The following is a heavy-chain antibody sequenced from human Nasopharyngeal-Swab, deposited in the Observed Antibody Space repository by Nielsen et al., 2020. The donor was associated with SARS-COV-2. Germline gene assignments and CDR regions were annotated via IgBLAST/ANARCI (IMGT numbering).Heavy chain of an antibody. V-gene: IGHV3-9*01. CDR2: IRWNSDYI. J-gene: IGHJ3*02. Sequence: GGSLRLSCTASGFTFDEYTMHWVRQAPGKGLDWVSGIRWNSDYIGYTDSVKGRFVISRDNTKNSLYLQMNSLRPEDTALYFCTRAKDTSGYDAFDIWGQGTVVTVSS. CDR3: TRAKDTSGYDAFDI. D-gene: IGHD3-22*01. CDR1: GFTFDEYT.